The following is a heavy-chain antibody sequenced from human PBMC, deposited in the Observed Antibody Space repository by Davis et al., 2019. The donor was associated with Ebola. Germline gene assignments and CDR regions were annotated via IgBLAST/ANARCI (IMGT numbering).Heavy chain of an antibody. D-gene: IGHD1-1*01. Sequence: MPSETLSLTCTVSGGSISSSSYYWGWIRQPPGKGLEWIGEINHSGSTNYNPSLKSRVTISVDTSKNQFSLKLSSVTAADTAVYYCARGPGWNPRSLWFDPWGQGTLATVSS. CDR1: GGSISSSSYY. J-gene: IGHJ5*02. CDR2: INHSGST. V-gene: IGHV4-39*07. CDR3: ARGPGWNPRSLWFDP.